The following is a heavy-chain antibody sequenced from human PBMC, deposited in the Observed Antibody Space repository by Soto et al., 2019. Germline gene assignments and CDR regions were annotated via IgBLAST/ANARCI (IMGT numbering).Heavy chain of an antibody. CDR3: ARAHTAPTARPHFQH. CDR1: GYTFTSYG. J-gene: IGHJ1*01. V-gene: IGHV1-18*01. CDR2: ISAYNGNT. Sequence: GASVKVSCKASGYTFTSYGISWVRQAPGQGLEWMGWISAYNGNTNYAQKLQGRVTMTTDTSTSTAYMELRSLRSDATAVYYCARAHTAPTARPHFQHWGQGTLVTVSS. D-gene: IGHD6-6*01.